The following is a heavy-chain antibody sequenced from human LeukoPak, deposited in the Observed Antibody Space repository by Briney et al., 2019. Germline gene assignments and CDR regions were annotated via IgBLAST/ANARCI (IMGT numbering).Heavy chain of an antibody. J-gene: IGHJ5*02. CDR1: GGSIRSYY. CDR3: ARQYSSSSGWFDP. V-gene: IGHV4-59*01. CDR2: IYYSGST. D-gene: IGHD6-6*01. Sequence: PSETLSLTCTVSGGSIRSYYWSCIRQPPGKGLEWIGYIYYSGSTNYNPSLKSRVTMSVDTSKNQFSLNLTSVTAADTAVYYCARQYSSSSGWFDPWGQGTLVTVSS.